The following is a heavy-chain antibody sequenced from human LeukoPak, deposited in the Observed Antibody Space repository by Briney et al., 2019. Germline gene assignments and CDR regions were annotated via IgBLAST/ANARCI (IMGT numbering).Heavy chain of an antibody. V-gene: IGHV1-8*01. Sequence: ASVKVSCKASGYTFTSYDINWVRQATGQGPEWMGWMNPNSGNTGYAQKFQGRVTMTRNTSISTAYMELSSLRSEDTAVYYCARGLGRITMVRGVIVYWGQGTLVTVFS. D-gene: IGHD3-10*01. CDR2: MNPNSGNT. J-gene: IGHJ4*02. CDR1: GYTFTSYD. CDR3: ARGLGRITMVRGVIVY.